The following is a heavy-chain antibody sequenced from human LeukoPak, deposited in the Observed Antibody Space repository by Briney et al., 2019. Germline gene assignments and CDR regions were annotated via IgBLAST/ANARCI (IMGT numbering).Heavy chain of an antibody. D-gene: IGHD5-18*01. CDR1: GGSISSGSDY. CDR3: ARDGIQLWSPYFDY. CDR2: IYTSGST. V-gene: IGHV4-61*02. Sequence: TPSQTLSLTCTVSGGSISSGSDYWSWIRQPTGKGLEWIGRIYTSGSTNYNPSLKSRVTISVDTSKNQFSLKLSSVTAADTAVYYCARDGIQLWSPYFDYWGQGTLVTVSS. J-gene: IGHJ4*02.